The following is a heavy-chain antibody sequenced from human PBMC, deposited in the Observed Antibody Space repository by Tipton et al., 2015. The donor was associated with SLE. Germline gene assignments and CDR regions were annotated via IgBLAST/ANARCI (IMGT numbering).Heavy chain of an antibody. CDR1: GGSISSSSYF. J-gene: IGHJ4*02. D-gene: IGHD3-10*01. Sequence: TLSLTCTVSGGSISSSSYFWGWIRQPPGKGLEWIGSMYYSGNTFYNPSLKSRVTISADTSKNQFSLKLSSVTAADTAVYYCARTSYYGLVHSWGQGTLVTVSS. V-gene: IGHV4-39*07. CDR3: ARTSYYGLVHS. CDR2: MYYSGNT.